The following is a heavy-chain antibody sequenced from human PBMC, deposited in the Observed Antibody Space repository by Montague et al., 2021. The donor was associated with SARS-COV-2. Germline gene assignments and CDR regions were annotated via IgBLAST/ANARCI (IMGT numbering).Heavy chain of an antibody. D-gene: IGHD3-9*01. CDR2: ISSSSSYI. CDR1: EFTFTNYW. Sequence: SLRLACAASEFTFTNYWMHWVRQVPGKGLEWVSSISSSSSYIYYADSVKGRFTISRDNAKNSLYLQMNSLRAEDTAVYYCARDAHYDILTGYFGYWGQGTLVTVSS. J-gene: IGHJ4*02. V-gene: IGHV3-21*01. CDR3: ARDAHYDILTGYFGY.